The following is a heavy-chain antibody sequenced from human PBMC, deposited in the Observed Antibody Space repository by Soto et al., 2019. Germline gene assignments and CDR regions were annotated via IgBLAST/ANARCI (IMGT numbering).Heavy chain of an antibody. CDR1: GVSFNNSA. V-gene: IGHV3-23*01. Sequence: GGSLRLSCTASGVSFNNSAMTWVRQAPGKGLEWVAIISASGRSAYHAASVKGRFTISRDNSKDTLYLQMTRLRAEDTATYYCAKDGQWLDVYLDSWGQGTQVTVSS. J-gene: IGHJ5*01. CDR2: ISASGRSA. D-gene: IGHD6-19*01. CDR3: AKDGQWLDVYLDS.